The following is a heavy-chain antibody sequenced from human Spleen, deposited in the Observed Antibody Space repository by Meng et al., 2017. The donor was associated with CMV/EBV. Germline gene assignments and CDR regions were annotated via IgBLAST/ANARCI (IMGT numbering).Heavy chain of an antibody. CDR1: GGSINSDY. D-gene: IGHD3-3*01. V-gene: IGHV4-59*01. CDR3: ARAQDYYDFWYGYWAAGGFDY. Sequence: SETLSLTCTVSGGSINSDYWSWIRQPPGKGLEWIGYIYYTGSTNYNPSLMSRVTISVDTSKKQFSLKLSSVTAADTAVYYCARAQDYYDFWYGYWAAGGFDYWGQGTLVTVSS. CDR2: IYYTGST. J-gene: IGHJ4*02.